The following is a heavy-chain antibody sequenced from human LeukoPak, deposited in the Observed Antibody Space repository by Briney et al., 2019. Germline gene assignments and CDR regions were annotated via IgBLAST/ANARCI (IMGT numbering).Heavy chain of an antibody. CDR3: AKDMGYSYGYGDAFDI. J-gene: IGHJ3*02. Sequence: GGSLRLSCAASGFTFDDYAMHWVRQAPGKGLEWVSGISWNSGSIGHADSVKGRFTISRDNAKNSLYLQMNSLRAEDMALYYCAKDMGYSYGYGDAFDIWGQGTMVTVSS. CDR2: ISWNSGSI. D-gene: IGHD5-18*01. V-gene: IGHV3-9*03. CDR1: GFTFDDYA.